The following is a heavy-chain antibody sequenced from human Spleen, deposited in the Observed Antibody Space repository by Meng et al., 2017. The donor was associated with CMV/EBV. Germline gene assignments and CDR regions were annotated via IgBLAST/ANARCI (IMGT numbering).Heavy chain of an antibody. V-gene: IGHV3-23*01. CDR3: AKDLRAERVVVPAGGIDY. CDR2: ISGSGGST. D-gene: IGHD2-2*01. J-gene: IGHJ4*02. Sequence: GESLKISCAASGFSFSTYWMSWVRQAPGKGLEWVSAISGSGGSTYYADSVKGRFTISRDNSKNTLYLQMNSLRAEDTAVYYCAKDLRAERVVVPAGGIDYWGQGTLVTVSS. CDR1: GFSFSTYW.